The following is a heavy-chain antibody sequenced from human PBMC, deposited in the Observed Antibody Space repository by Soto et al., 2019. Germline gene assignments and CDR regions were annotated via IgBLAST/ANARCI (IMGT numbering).Heavy chain of an antibody. V-gene: IGHV4-59*08. J-gene: IGHJ6*02. CDR1: GGSISSYY. D-gene: IGHD3-10*01. Sequence: QVQLQESGPGLVKPSETLSLTCTVSGGSISSYYWSWIRQPPGKGLEWIGYIYYSGSTNYNPSLKRRVSISLDTCKNQCTLKRSSVTAADTAVYYCARQFGGGSGGYYYYSGTDVWGQGTTVTVSS. CDR2: IYYSGST. CDR3: ARQFGGGSGGYYYYSGTDV.